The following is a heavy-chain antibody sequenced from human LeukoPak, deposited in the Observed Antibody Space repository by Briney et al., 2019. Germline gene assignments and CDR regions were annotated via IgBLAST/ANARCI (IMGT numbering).Heavy chain of an antibody. CDR3: AKVRMITMIAYDAFDI. CDR2: ISDTGGTT. CDR1: GYTFSRYG. Sequence: PGGSLRLSCAASGYTFSRYGVTWVRQAPGKGLECVSAISDTGGTTYYADSVKGRFSISRDNSKNTLYLQMNSLRAEDTAVYYCAKVRMITMIAYDAFDIWGQGTMVTVSS. J-gene: IGHJ3*02. D-gene: IGHD3-22*01. V-gene: IGHV3-23*01.